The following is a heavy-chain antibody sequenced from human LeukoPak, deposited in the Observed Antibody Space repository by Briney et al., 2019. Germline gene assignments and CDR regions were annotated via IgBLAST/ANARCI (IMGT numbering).Heavy chain of an antibody. CDR1: GFTFSTYT. V-gene: IGHV3-21*01. Sequence: PGGSLRLSCAASGFTFSTYTMNWVRQAPGKGLEWASYISSSNTYIYYADSVKGRFTISRDNAKNSLYLQMNNLRAEDTAMYYCARDGDYGGTDFDSWGQGTLVTASS. J-gene: IGHJ4*02. CDR2: ISSSNTYI. D-gene: IGHD4-23*01. CDR3: ARDGDYGGTDFDS.